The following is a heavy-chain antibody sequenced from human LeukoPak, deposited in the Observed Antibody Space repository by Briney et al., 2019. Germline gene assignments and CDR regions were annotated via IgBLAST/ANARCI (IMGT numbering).Heavy chain of an antibody. Sequence: GGSLRLSCAPSGFTFSNAWMNWVRQAPGKGLEWVGRIRSNSDGGTIDYAAPVKGRFTLSRDDSKTTLYLQMNSLQTEDTAVYYCATDFYDSTWGQGTLVTVSS. CDR2: IRSNSDGGTI. J-gene: IGHJ5*02. D-gene: IGHD3-22*01. CDR3: ATDFYDST. CDR1: GFTFSNAW. V-gene: IGHV3-15*07.